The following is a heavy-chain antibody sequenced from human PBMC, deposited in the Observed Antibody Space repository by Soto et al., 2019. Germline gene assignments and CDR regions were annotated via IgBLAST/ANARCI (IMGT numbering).Heavy chain of an antibody. V-gene: IGHV3-15*07. Sequence: EVQLVESGGGLVKPGGSLRLSCAASGFTFSKAWMNWVRQAPGKGLEWVGRIKSKSDGGTTDYAEPVKGRFIISRDDSRNTLYLQMNSLKTEDTAVYYCTPPGLPVTWHWGQGTVVTVSS. CDR1: GFTFSKAW. J-gene: IGHJ4*02. D-gene: IGHD4-17*01. CDR3: TPPGLPVTWH. CDR2: IKSKSDGGTT.